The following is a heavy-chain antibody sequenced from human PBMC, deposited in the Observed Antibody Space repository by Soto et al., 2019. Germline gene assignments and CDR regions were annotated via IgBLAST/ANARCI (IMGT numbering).Heavy chain of an antibody. CDR1: GGSFSHYA. V-gene: IGHV4-34*01. Sequence: QVQIQQWGGGLLKPSETLSLSCTVYGGSFSHYAWSWIRQPPGRGLEWIGEIYHNGKSDYNPSLKSRVTIAVDTSKNQFSLKLSSVIAADTAVYFCARGGYWRFDYWGQGALVTVS. J-gene: IGHJ4*02. CDR3: ARGGYWRFDY. CDR2: IYHNGKS. D-gene: IGHD3-22*01.